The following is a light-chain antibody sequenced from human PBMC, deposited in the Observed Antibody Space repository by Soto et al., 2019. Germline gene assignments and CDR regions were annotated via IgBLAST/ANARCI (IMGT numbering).Light chain of an antibody. CDR1: RSNLGSNY. CDR3: AAWDDRLSGGV. CDR2: RNN. V-gene: IGLV1-47*01. Sequence: QSVLTQPPSASGTPGQRVTISCSGSRSNLGSNYVYWYQQLPGTAPKLLIYRNNQRPSGVPDRFSGSKSGTSASLAISGLRSEDEADYDCAAWDDRLSGGVFGGGTQLPVL. J-gene: IGLJ2*01.